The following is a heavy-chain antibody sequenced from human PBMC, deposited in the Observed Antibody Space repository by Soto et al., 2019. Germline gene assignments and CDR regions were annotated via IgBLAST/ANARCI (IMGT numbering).Heavy chain of an antibody. J-gene: IGHJ6*02. CDR2: IYWNDDK. CDR3: ARLNMVRGVINYYGMDV. Sequence: GSGPTLVNPTQTLTLTCTFSGFSLSTSGVGVGWIRQPPGKALEWLALIYWNDDKRYSPSLKSRLTITKDTSKNQVVLTMTNMDPVDTATYYCARLNMVRGVINYYGMDVWGQGTTVTVSS. D-gene: IGHD3-10*01. V-gene: IGHV2-5*01. CDR1: GFSLSTSGVG.